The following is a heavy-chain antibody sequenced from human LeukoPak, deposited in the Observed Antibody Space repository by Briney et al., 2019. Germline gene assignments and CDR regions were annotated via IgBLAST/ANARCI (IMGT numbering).Heavy chain of an antibody. Sequence: SETLSLTCTASGGSISSYYWSWIRQPPGKGLEWIGYIYYSGSTNYNPSLKSRVTISVDTSKNQFSLKLSSVTAADTAVYYCARSDGSSWYLRWFDPWGQGTLVTVSS. J-gene: IGHJ5*02. V-gene: IGHV4-59*08. CDR3: ARSDGSSWYLRWFDP. CDR1: GGSISSYY. CDR2: IYYSGST. D-gene: IGHD6-13*01.